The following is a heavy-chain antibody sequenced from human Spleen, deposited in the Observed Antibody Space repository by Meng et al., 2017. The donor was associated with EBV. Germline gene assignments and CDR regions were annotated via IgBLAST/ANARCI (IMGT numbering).Heavy chain of an antibody. J-gene: IGHJ4*02. CDR2: INHSGST. D-gene: IGHD6-6*01. Sequence: QVQPSQWGEGMWKPWETMSPPGACYGGAFSGYYWSWIRQPPGKGLEWIGEINHSGSTNYNPSLKSRLTISVDTSKSQFSLKLSSVTAADTAVYYCARGGRASARAGVGHDFWGQGTLVTVPS. CDR3: ARGGRASARAGVGHDF. CDR1: GGAFSGYY. V-gene: IGHV4-34*01.